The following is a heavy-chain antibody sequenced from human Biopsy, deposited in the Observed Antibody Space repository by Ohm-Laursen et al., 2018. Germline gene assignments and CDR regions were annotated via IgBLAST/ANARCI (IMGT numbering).Heavy chain of an antibody. CDR1: GDSVSSNRAA. D-gene: IGHD2-21*02. CDR2: TFYRAKWYT. CDR3: ARSGSDSLNYYFDF. Sequence: QTLSLTCAISGDSVSSNRAAWNWIRQSPSRGLEWLGRTFYRAKWYTDFAVSVKSRITLTPDPSTNQFSLQLNSVTPDDTAVYYCARSGSDSLNYYFDFWGQGTLDTVSS. J-gene: IGHJ4*02. V-gene: IGHV6-1*01.